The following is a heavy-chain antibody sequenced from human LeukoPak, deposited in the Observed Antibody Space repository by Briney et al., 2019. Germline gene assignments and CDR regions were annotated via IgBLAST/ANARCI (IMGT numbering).Heavy chain of an antibody. D-gene: IGHD1-14*01. CDR1: GLTFSTSG. CDR3: ATETNGRHYDY. Sequence: GGSLRLSCTASGLTFSTSGFNWVRQAPGNGLEWVASIGPTGSDRYHADSIKGRFTISRDNANNFLYLQMNSLRAADTAVYYCATETNGRHYDYWGQGTLLTVSS. J-gene: IGHJ4*02. V-gene: IGHV3-21*06. CDR2: IGPTGSDR.